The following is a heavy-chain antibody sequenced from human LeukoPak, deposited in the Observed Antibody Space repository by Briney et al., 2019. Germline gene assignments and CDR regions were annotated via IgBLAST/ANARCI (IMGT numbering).Heavy chain of an antibody. J-gene: IGHJ5*02. V-gene: IGHV4-39*07. D-gene: IGHD6-19*01. CDR3: ARAVGSGWYHGWFDP. CDR1: GGSISSSTYY. Sequence: SETLSLTCTVSGGSISSSTYYWAWIRQLPGKGLEWIGSIFYSGTAYYNPSLKSRVTISVDTSKNQFSLKLSSVTAADTAVYYCARAVGSGWYHGWFDPWGQGTLVTVSS. CDR2: IFYSGTA.